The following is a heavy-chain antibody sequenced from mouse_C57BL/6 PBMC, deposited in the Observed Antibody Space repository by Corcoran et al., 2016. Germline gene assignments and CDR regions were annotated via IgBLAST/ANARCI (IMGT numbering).Heavy chain of an antibody. CDR2: INPNNGGT. V-gene: IGHV1-26*01. CDR1: GYTFTDYY. D-gene: IGHD1-1*01. J-gene: IGHJ3*01. CDR3: AKDLYYYGSSPFAY. Sequence: EVQLQQSGPELVKPGASVKISCKASGYTFTDYYMNCVKQSHGKSLEWSGDINPNNGGTSYNQKFKGKATLTVDKSSSTAYMELRSLTSEDSAVYYCAKDLYYYGSSPFAYWGQGTLVTVSA.